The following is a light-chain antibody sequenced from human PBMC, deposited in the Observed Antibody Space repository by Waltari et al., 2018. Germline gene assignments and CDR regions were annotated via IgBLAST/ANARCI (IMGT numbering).Light chain of an antibody. CDR2: LGS. CDR1: QSLLHRNGYNY. V-gene: IGKV2-28*01. Sequence: DIVMTQSPLSLSVTPGEPASISCRSSQSLLHRNGYNYLDWYLQKPGQSSQLLVYLGSNRASGVPDRFSGSGSGTDFTLKISRVEADDVGVYYCMQSLHTPLTFGQGTKVEI. J-gene: IGKJ1*01. CDR3: MQSLHTPLT.